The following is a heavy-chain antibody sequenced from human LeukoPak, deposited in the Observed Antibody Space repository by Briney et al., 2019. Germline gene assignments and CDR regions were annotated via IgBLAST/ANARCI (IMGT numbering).Heavy chain of an antibody. Sequence: GGSLRLSCAASGFTVSSNFMSWVRQAPGKGLEWVSVIYSGGSTYYADSVKGRFIISRDNSKNTLFLQMNSLRAEDTAVYYCARAPSGWSDYWYFDLWGRGTLVTVSS. CDR3: ARAPSGWSDYWYFDL. D-gene: IGHD6-19*01. J-gene: IGHJ2*01. V-gene: IGHV3-53*01. CDR1: GFTVSSNF. CDR2: IYSGGST.